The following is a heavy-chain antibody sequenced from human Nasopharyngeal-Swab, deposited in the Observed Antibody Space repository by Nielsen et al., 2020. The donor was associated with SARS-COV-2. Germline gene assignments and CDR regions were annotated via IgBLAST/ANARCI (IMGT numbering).Heavy chain of an antibody. D-gene: IGHD6-6*01. CDR2: INHSGST. CDR1: GGSFSGYY. J-gene: IGHJ4*02. CDR3: AREYSSSSALLDY. Sequence: QTLSLTCAVYGGSFSGYYWSWIRQPPGKGLEWIGEINHSGSTNYNPSLKSRVTISVDTSKNQFSLKLSSVTAADTAVYYCAREYSSSSALLDYWGQGTLVTVSS. V-gene: IGHV4-34*01.